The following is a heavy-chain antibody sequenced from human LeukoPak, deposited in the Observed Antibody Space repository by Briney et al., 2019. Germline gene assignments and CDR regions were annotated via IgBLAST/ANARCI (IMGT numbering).Heavy chain of an antibody. D-gene: IGHD5-18*01. V-gene: IGHV3-23*01. CDR3: AKLQGDTAMVTGYFDY. CDR1: GFTFSSYA. CDR2: ISGSGGST. J-gene: IGHJ4*02. Sequence: PGGSLRLSCAASGFTFSSYAMSWVRQPPGKGLEWVSAISGSGGSTYYADSVKGRFTISRDNYKNTLYLQMNSLRAEDRAVYVCAKLQGDTAMVTGYFDYWGQGTLVTVSS.